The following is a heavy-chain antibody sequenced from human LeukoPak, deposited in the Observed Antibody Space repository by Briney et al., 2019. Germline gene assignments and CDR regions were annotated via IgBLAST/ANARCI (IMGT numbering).Heavy chain of an antibody. D-gene: IGHD2-8*01. CDR1: RGSVSSSTYY. Sequence: SETLSLTCTVSRGSVSSSTYYWSWVRQPPGKGLEWIASIYYTGSTYYNPSLKSRVTISLDMSKNEFFLTMTSVTAADTAVYFCTAEKNGSPHYWGQGTQVTVSS. CDR3: TAEKNGSPHY. J-gene: IGHJ4*02. CDR2: IYYTGST. V-gene: IGHV4-39*07.